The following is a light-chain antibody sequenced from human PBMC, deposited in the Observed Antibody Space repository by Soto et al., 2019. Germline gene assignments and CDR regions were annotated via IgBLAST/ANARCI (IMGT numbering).Light chain of an antibody. CDR2: YDS. V-gene: IGLV3-21*04. Sequence: SYELTQPPSVSVAPGKTASITCGGTNNGSKSVHWYQQKPGQAPVLVIYYDSDRPSGIPQRFSGSNSGNTATLTISRVEAGDEADYYCQVWDSSSDHGVFGGGTKLTVL. CDR3: QVWDSSSDHGV. J-gene: IGLJ2*01. CDR1: NNGSKS.